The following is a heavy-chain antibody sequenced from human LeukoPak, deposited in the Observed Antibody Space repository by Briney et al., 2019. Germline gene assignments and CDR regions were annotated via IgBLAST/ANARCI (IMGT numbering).Heavy chain of an antibody. J-gene: IGHJ4*02. V-gene: IGHV3-53*01. CDR3: AREGDY. CDR1: GFTFSSYA. Sequence: GGSLRLSCAASGFTFSSYAMSWVRQAPGKGLEWVSVIYSGGSTYYVDSVKGRFTISRDNSKNTLYLQMNSLRAEDTAVYYCAREGDYWGQGTLVTVSS. CDR2: IYSGGST.